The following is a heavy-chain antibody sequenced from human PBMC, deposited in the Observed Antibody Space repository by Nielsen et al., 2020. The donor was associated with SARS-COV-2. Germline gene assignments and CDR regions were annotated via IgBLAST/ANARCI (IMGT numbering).Heavy chain of an antibody. CDR1: GFTFSSYG. V-gene: IGHV3-33*01. D-gene: IGHD2-2*02. CDR3: ARRGGGYCSSTSCYTAYYYYYMDV. Sequence: GGSLRLSCAASGFTFSSYGMHWVRQAPGKGLEWVAVIWYDGSNKYYADSVKGRCTISRDNSKNTLYLQMNSLRAEDTAVYYCARRGGGYCSSTSCYTAYYYYYMDVWGKGTTVTVSS. J-gene: IGHJ6*03. CDR2: IWYDGSNK.